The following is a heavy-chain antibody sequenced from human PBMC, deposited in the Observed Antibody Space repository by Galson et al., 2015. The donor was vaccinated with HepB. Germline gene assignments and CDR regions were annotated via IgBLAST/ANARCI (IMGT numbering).Heavy chain of an antibody. CDR2: ISYDGSYK. D-gene: IGHD3-10*01. Sequence: SLRLSCAASGFNFNGYAMHWVRQAPGKGLEWVAIISYDGSYKYFADSVKGRFTISRDNSMNTLYLQMNGLRGEDTAVYYCARGPQVLLWFGELEFDYWGQGTLVAVSS. V-gene: IGHV3-30*04. CDR3: ARGPQVLLWFGELEFDY. J-gene: IGHJ4*02. CDR1: GFNFNGYA.